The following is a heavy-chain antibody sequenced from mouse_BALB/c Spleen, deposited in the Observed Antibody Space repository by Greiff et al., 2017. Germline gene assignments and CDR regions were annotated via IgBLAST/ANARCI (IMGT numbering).Heavy chain of an antibody. CDR2: ISDGGSYT. V-gene: IGHV5-4*02. CDR3: ARAYDGYLYYYAMDY. Sequence: EVQRVESGGGLVKPGGSLKLSCAASGFTFSDYYMYWVRQTPEKRLEWVATISDGGSYTYYPDSVKGRFTISRDNAKNNLYLQMSSLKSEDTAMYYCARAYDGYLYYYAMDYWGQGTSVTVSS. D-gene: IGHD2-3*01. J-gene: IGHJ4*01. CDR1: GFTFSDYY.